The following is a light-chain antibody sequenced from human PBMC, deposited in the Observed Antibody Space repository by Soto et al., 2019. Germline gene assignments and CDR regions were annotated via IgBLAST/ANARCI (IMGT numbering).Light chain of an antibody. J-gene: IGKJ1*01. CDR3: QQSYSAPWT. V-gene: IGKV1-39*01. CDR1: QSISSY. CDR2: GAS. Sequence: DIQMTQSPSSLSASVGDRVTITCRASQSISSYLNWYQQKPGKVPKLLIYGASSVQSGVPSRFSGRGSGTDFTLTISSLQPEDYATYYCQQSYSAPWTFGQGTEVEIK.